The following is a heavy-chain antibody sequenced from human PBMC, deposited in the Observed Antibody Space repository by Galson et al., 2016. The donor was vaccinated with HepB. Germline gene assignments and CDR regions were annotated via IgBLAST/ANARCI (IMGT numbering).Heavy chain of an antibody. CDR2: IIPIFGTA. CDR1: GGTFSSYA. V-gene: IGHV1-69*13. CDR3: ARAVKQRITIFEVVVNAFDI. J-gene: IGHJ3*02. Sequence: SVKVSCKASGGTFSSYAISWVRQAPGQGLEWMGGIIPIFGTANYAQKFQGRVTITADESTSTAYMELSSLRSEDTAVYYCARAVKQRITIFEVVVNAFDIWGQGTMVTVSS. D-gene: IGHD3-3*01.